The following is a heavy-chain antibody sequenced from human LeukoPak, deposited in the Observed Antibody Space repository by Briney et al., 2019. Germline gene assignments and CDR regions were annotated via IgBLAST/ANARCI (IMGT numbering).Heavy chain of an antibody. J-gene: IGHJ4*02. CDR1: GYTFTSYD. CDR2: INPNSGNT. V-gene: IGHV1-8*01. CDR3: ARGHDFDY. Sequence: ASVKVSCKASGYTFTSYDINCVRQATGQGLEWVGWINPNSGNTGYAQKFQGRVTMTRNTSITTAYMELSSLRSEDTAIYYCARGHDFDYWGQGTLVTVSS.